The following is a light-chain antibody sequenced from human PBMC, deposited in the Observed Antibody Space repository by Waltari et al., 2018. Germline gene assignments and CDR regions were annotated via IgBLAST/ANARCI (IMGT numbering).Light chain of an antibody. Sequence: QQPGRGPRNLMKVKREGRLSKGDEVPDRFSGSTSGAERYLTIASGQAEDEADYYWQTGGHGTWVFGGGTKLTVL. CDR3: QTGGHGTWV. J-gene: IGLJ3*02. V-gene: IGLV4-69*01. CDR2: VKREGRL.